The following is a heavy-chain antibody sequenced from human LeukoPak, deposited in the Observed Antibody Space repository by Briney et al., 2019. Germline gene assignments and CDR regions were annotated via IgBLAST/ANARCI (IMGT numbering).Heavy chain of an antibody. Sequence: GGSLRLSCAASGFSFSTFAMSWVRHAPRQGLEWVSGLTCSGGRTFYADSVKGRFTISKDNSRNTLYLQMNSLTADGTAVYYCARDMYSSGWYADYWGQGTPVTVSS. J-gene: IGHJ4*02. D-gene: IGHD6-19*01. V-gene: IGHV3-23*01. CDR3: ARDMYSSGWYADY. CDR1: GFSFSTFA. CDR2: LTCSGGRT.